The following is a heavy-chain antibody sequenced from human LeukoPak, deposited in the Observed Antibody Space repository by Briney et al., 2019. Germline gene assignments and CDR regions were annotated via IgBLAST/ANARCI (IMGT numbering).Heavy chain of an antibody. CDR2: IYYSGST. V-gene: IGHV4-59*01. CDR3: ARGGWYSDY. Sequence: SETLSLTCTVSGGSLSSYYWSWIRQPPGKGLEWIGYIYYSGSTNYNPSLKSRVTISVDTSKNQFSLKLSSVTAADTAVYYCARGGWYSDYWGQGTLVTVSS. D-gene: IGHD6-19*01. J-gene: IGHJ4*02. CDR1: GGSLSSYY.